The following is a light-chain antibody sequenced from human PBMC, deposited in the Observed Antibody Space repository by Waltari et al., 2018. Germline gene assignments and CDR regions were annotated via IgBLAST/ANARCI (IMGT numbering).Light chain of an antibody. Sequence: EIVLTQSPGTLSLSPGERATLPCRASQSFGRSLAWYKQNPGQAPSLLTYAASSRATGIPDSFSGIGSGTALILPITSWELEDFPVYFCQHYVRLPLPFAQGTKVETK. V-gene: IGKV3-20*01. CDR1: QSFGRS. J-gene: IGKJ1*01. CDR2: AAS. CDR3: QHYVRLPLP.